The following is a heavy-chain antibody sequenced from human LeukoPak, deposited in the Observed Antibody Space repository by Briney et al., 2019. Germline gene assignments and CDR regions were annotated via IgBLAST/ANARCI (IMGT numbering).Heavy chain of an antibody. J-gene: IGHJ4*02. CDR1: GFTFSNAW. CDR3: AKVLWFGELYFDY. Sequence: GGSLRLSCAVSGFTFSNAWMTWVRQAPGKGLEWVAFIRYDGSNKYYADSVKGRFTISRDNSKNTLYLQMNSLRAEDTAVYYCAKVLWFGELYFDYWGQGTLVTVSS. V-gene: IGHV3-30*02. CDR2: IRYDGSNK. D-gene: IGHD3-10*01.